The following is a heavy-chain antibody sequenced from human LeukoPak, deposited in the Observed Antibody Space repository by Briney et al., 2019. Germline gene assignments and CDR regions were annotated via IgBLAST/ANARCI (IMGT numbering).Heavy chain of an antibody. CDR2: INSDGSST. D-gene: IGHD4-23*01. J-gene: IGHJ4*02. CDR1: GFTFSRYW. CDR3: ARDLTMVVTNY. Sequence: GGSLRLSCAASGFTFSRYWMHWVRQAPGKGLVWVSRINSDGSSTRYADSVKGRFTISRDNAKNSLYLQMNSLRAEDTAVYYCARDLTMVVTNYWGQGTLVTVSS. V-gene: IGHV3-74*01.